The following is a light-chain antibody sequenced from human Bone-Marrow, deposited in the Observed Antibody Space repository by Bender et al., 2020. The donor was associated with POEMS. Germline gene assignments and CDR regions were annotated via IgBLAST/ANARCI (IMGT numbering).Light chain of an antibody. J-gene: IGLJ3*02. CDR3: CSYAGSYTLV. CDR1: SSDVGAFDH. Sequence: QSALTQPASVSGSPGQSITISCTGTSSDVGAFDHVSWYQHHPGKAPKLMIYDVSKRPSGVPDRFSGSKSGNTASLTISGLQAEDEADYYCCSYAGSYTLVFGGGTRLTVL. CDR2: DVS. V-gene: IGLV2-11*01.